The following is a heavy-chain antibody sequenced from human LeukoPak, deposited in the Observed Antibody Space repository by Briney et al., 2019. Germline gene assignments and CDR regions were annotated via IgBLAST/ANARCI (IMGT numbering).Heavy chain of an antibody. D-gene: IGHD3-22*01. V-gene: IGHV4-34*01. Sequence: PSETLSLTCAVYGGSFSGYYWSWIRQPPGKGLEWIGEINHSGSTNYNPSLKSRVTISVDTSKNQFSLKLSSVTAADTAVYYCARGRRGFPGYYDSSGYYSRRFHFDYWGQGTLVTVSS. CDR1: GGSFSGYY. CDR2: INHSGST. J-gene: IGHJ4*02. CDR3: ARGRRGFPGYYDSSGYYSRRFHFDY.